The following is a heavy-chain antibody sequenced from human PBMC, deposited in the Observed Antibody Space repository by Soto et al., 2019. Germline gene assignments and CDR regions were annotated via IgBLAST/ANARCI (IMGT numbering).Heavy chain of an antibody. D-gene: IGHD2-21*02. CDR2: ISFDGSNK. CDR3: AICNADCYRDAFHM. J-gene: IGHJ3*02. V-gene: IGHV3-30-3*01. CDR1: GFMFSNYA. Sequence: QMQLVESGGGVVRPGRSLRLSCAASGFMFSNYAVHWVRQAPGKGLEWVSIISFDGSNKYYADSVKGRFTVSRDDSKDTVYLQMNSLSADDTAVYCCAICNADCYRDAFHMWGRGTMVTVSS.